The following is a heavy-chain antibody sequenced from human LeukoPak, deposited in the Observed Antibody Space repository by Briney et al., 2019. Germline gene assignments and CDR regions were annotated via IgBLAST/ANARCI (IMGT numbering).Heavy chain of an antibody. CDR2: FDPEGGET. CDR3: ATVGRGYCSGGSCYSENNWFDP. V-gene: IGHV1-24*01. Sequence: ASVKVSCKVSGYTLTELSMHWVRQAPGKGLEWMGGFDPEGGETIYAQKFQGRVTMTEDTSTDTAYMELSSLRSEDTAVYYCATVGRGYCSGGSCYSENNWFDPWGQGTLVTVSS. CDR1: GYTLTELS. J-gene: IGHJ5*02. D-gene: IGHD2-15*01.